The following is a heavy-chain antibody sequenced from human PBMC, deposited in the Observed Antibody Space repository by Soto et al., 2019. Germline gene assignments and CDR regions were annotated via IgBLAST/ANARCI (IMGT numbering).Heavy chain of an antibody. V-gene: IGHV1-8*01. CDR3: ARGGYCSGGSCYSNYGMDV. Sequence: QVQLVQSGAEVKKPGASVKVSCKASGYTFTSYDINWVRQATGQGLEWMGWMNPNSGNTGYAQKFQGRVTMTRNTSISTAYMELSSLRSEDTAVYYCARGGYCSGGSCYSNYGMDVWGQGTTVTVSS. CDR2: MNPNSGNT. D-gene: IGHD2-15*01. CDR1: GYTFTSYD. J-gene: IGHJ6*02.